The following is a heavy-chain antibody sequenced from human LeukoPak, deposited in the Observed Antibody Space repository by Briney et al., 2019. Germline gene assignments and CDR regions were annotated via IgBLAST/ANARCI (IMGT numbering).Heavy chain of an antibody. CDR1: GGSISSYY. CDR3: ARERGHCISTSCYNWFDP. CDR2: IFHSGST. Sequence: SETLSLTCTVSGGSISSYYWGWIRQPPGKGLEWIGTIFHSGSTYYNPSLKSRVTISVDTSKNQFSLKLSSVTAADTAVYYCARERGHCISTSCYNWFDPWGQGTLVTVSS. V-gene: IGHV4-59*04. J-gene: IGHJ5*02. D-gene: IGHD2-2*01.